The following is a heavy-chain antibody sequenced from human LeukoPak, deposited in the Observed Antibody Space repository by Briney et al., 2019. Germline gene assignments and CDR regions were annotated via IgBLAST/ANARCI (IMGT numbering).Heavy chain of an antibody. CDR2: ISHIGRT. CDR3: ARDLVTVSKGFDI. Sequence: SETLSLTCAVSGDSFSSHYWTWIRQPPGTGLEWIGYISHIGRTNYNPSLKSRVTISIDTSKNQFSLKLRSVTAADTAVYYCARDLVTVSKGFDIWGQGKMVSVSS. CDR1: GDSFSSHY. D-gene: IGHD4-17*01. J-gene: IGHJ3*02. V-gene: IGHV4-59*11.